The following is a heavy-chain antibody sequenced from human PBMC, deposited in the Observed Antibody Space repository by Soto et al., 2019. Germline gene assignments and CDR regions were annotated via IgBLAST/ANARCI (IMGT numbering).Heavy chain of an antibody. CDR2: ISGSGGST. V-gene: IGHV3-23*01. D-gene: IGHD3-3*01. J-gene: IGHJ4*02. CDR1: GFTFSSYA. CDR3: AKIRAITIFGVVIPWYFDY. Sequence: PGGSLRLSCAASGFTFSSYAMSWVRQAPGKGLEWVSAISGSGGSTYYADSVKGRFTISRDNSKNTLYLQMNSLRAEDTAVYYCAKIRAITIFGVVIPWYFDYWGQGTLVTVSS.